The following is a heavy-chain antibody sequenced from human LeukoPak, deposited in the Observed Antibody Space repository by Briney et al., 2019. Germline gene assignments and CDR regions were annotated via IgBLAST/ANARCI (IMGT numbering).Heavy chain of an antibody. J-gene: IGHJ4*02. CDR2: INPNSGDT. CDR1: GYTFTGHY. V-gene: IGHV1-2*02. CDR3: ALPPYSGGNCYFDY. D-gene: IGHD2-15*01. Sequence: ASVKVSCRASGYTFTGHYIHWVRQAPGQGLEWMGWINPNSGDTNYAQKFQDRVTMTRDTSVSTAYMELSRLSSDDTAVYYCALPPYSGGNCYFDYWGQGTLVTVSS.